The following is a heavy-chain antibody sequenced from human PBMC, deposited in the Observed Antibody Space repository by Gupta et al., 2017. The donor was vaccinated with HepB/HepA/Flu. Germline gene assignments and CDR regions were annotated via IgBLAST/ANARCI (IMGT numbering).Heavy chain of an antibody. CDR2: INPDGSGT. CDR1: GLTMGHLW. V-gene: IGHV3-7*01. Sequence: EVQLVESGGDLVQRGGSLRLSCAASGLTMGHLWLTWVRQAPGKGLEYVALINPDGSGTSYVDSVKGRFTISRDNAKNSLFLQMNSLRVEDTAVYFCAGDPHWVNYWGQGTLVTVSS. J-gene: IGHJ4*02. CDR3: AGDPHWVNY. D-gene: IGHD7-27*01.